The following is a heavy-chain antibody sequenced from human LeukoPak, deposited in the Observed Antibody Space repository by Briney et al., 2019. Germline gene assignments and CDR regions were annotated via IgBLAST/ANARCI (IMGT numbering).Heavy chain of an antibody. D-gene: IGHD2-15*01. Sequence: PGGSLRLSCAASGFTFSSYAMTWVRQAPGKGLEWVSSINNGGTDTYYADSVKGQFTISRDNSKNTLYLQMHSLRAEDTAVYYCAKSLGCGSISCHSPYNFWGQGTLVTVSS. J-gene: IGHJ4*02. CDR3: AKSLGCGSISCHSPYNF. CDR1: GFTFSSYA. CDR2: INNGGTDT. V-gene: IGHV3-23*01.